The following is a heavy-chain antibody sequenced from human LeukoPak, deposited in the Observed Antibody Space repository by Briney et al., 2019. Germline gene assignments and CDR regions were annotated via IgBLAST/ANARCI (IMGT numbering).Heavy chain of an antibody. V-gene: IGHV4-34*01. Sequence: PSETLSLTCAVYGGFFSGYYWSWIRQPPGKGLEWIGEINHSGSTNYNPSLKSRVTTSVDTSKNQFSLKLSSVTAADTAVYYCARSDGGYYSDYWGQGTLVTVSS. CDR3: ARSDGGYYSDY. CDR2: INHSGST. J-gene: IGHJ4*02. D-gene: IGHD3-3*01. CDR1: GGFFSGYY.